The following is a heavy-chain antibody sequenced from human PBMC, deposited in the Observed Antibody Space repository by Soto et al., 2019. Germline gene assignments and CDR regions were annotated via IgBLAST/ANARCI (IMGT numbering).Heavy chain of an antibody. V-gene: IGHV3-48*02. CDR1: GVTSSYYN. J-gene: IGHJ4*02. CDR2: ISSSGSTI. Sequence: CAAAGVTSSYYNRHWVSKDPGKGLEWVSFISSSGSTIHYAGSVKGRFTISRDNAKSSLYLQLNSLRDEDTALYYCARNLYGVYRYAFWGQGTLVTVSS. CDR3: ARNLYGVYRYAF. D-gene: IGHD5-18*01.